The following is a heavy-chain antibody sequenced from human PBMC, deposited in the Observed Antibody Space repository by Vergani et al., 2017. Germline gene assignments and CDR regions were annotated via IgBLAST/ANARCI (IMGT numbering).Heavy chain of an antibody. D-gene: IGHD5-24*01. CDR3: ARGREMATIRSAFDY. Sequence: QVQLVESGGGLVQPGGSLRLSCAASGFTFSDYYMSWIRQAPGKGLEWVSYISGSSSYTNYADSVKGRFTISRDNAKNSLYLQMNSLRAEDTAVYYCARGREMATIRSAFDYWGQGTLVTVSS. V-gene: IGHV3-11*06. CDR2: ISGSSSYT. CDR1: GFTFSDYY. J-gene: IGHJ4*02.